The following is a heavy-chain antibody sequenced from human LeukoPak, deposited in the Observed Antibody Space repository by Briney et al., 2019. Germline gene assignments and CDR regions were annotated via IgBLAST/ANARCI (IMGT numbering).Heavy chain of an antibody. J-gene: IGHJ4*02. CDR3: ARAAYSSSPDY. V-gene: IGHV3-33*01. D-gene: IGHD6-13*01. CDR2: IWYDGSNK. CDR1: GFTFSNYG. Sequence: GGSLRLSCAASGFTFSNYGMHWVRQAPGKGLEWVAVIWYDGSNKYYADSVKGRFTISRDNSKNTLYLQMNSLRAEDTAVYYCARAAYSSSPDYWGQGTLVTVSS.